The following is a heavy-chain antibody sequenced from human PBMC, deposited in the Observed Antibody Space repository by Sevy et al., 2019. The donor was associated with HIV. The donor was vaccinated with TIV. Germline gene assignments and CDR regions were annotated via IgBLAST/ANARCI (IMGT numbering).Heavy chain of an antibody. CDR2: ISSGSRYT. D-gene: IGHD6-13*01. J-gene: IGHJ4*02. CDR3: ARVRVVAADYYFDY. CDR1: GFSFSDYY. V-gene: IGHV3-11*06. Sequence: GGSLRLSCAASGFSFSDYYMTWIRQAPGKGLEWVSYISSGSRYTNYADAVKGRFAISRDNAENSLYLQMSSLSAEDTAVYYSARVRVVAADYYFDYWGQGTLVTVSS.